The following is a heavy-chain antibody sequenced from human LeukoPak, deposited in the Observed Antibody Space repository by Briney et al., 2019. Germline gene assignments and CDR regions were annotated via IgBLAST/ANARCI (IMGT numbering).Heavy chain of an antibody. J-gene: IGHJ4*02. D-gene: IGHD1-20*01. CDR3: AILSRTMTSESTVYDITY. CDR2: MYYSGGT. CDR1: GGSVSSDNYY. Sequence: SETLSLTCTVSGGSVSSDNYYWSWIRPPPEKGLEWNGYMYYSGGTKYNPSLKSRVTISVDATKTQFSLKMSPVTDDATAVYYCAILSRTMTSESTVYDITYWVQGTLVTVSS. V-gene: IGHV4-61*01.